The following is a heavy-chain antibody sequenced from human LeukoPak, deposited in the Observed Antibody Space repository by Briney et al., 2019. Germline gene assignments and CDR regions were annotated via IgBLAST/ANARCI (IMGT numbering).Heavy chain of an antibody. Sequence: GGSLRLSCAASGFTFSSYAMSWVRQAPGKGLEWVSGISGSSDSTNYADSVKGRFTISRDNSKNTLYLQMNNLRAEDTAVYYCARKTDIVDTTLSFDYWGQGTLVPVSS. CDR3: ARKTDIVDTTLSFDY. V-gene: IGHV3-23*01. D-gene: IGHD5-12*01. CDR1: GFTFSSYA. J-gene: IGHJ4*02. CDR2: ISGSSDST.